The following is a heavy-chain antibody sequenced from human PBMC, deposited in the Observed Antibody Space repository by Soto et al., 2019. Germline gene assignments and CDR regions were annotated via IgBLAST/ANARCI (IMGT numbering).Heavy chain of an antibody. J-gene: IGHJ4*02. V-gene: IGHV3-48*02. CDR1: GFTFSSDS. D-gene: IGHD3-22*01. CDR3: ARDYYDSSGYLGLLDY. CDR2: ISSSSSTI. Sequence: GGSLILSCAASGFTFSSDSMNWVRQAPGKGLEWVSYISSSSSTIYYADSVKGRFTISRDNAKNSLYLQMNSLRDEDTAVYYCARDYYDSSGYLGLLDYWGQGTRVTVSS.